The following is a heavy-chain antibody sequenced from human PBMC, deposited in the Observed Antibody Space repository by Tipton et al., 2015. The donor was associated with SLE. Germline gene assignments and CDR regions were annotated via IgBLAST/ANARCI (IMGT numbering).Heavy chain of an antibody. CDR2: IIPIFGTA. D-gene: IGHD6-13*01. CDR1: GGTFSSYA. J-gene: IGHJ6*02. CDR3: ARESSSSWYGYYYYYGMDV. V-gene: IGHV1-69*01. Sequence: QSGAEVKKPGSSVKVSCKASGGTFSSYAISWVRQAPGQGLEWMGGIIPIFGTANYAQKFQGRVTITADESTSTAYMELSSLRSEDTAVYYCARESSSSWYGYYYYYGMDVWGQGTTVTVSS.